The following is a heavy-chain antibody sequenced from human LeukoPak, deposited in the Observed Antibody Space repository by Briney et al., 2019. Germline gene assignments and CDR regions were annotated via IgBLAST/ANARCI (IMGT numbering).Heavy chain of an antibody. Sequence: GGSLRLSCAASGFTFSDYYMSWIRQAPGKGLEWVSYISSSGSTIYYADSVKGRFTIFRDNSKNTLYLQMNSLRAEDTAVYYCAKGSLGSWYYFDYWGQGTLVTVSS. V-gene: IGHV3-11*01. CDR3: AKGSLGSWYYFDY. D-gene: IGHD6-13*01. CDR1: GFTFSDYY. CDR2: ISSSGSTI. J-gene: IGHJ4*02.